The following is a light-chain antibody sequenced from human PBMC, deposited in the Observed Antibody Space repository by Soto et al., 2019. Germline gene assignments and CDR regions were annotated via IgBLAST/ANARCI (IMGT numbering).Light chain of an antibody. CDR2: NVN. CDR3: QSYDDTNQV. CDR1: SSDVGSYDY. Sequence: QSALIQPPSVSGSPGQSVTISCTGTSSDVGSYDYVSWYQHHPGTVPKPMIYNVNTRPSGVPDRFSGSRSGNTASMTISGLKTEDEADYYCQSYDDTNQVFGGGTKLTVL. V-gene: IGLV2-11*01. J-gene: IGLJ3*02.